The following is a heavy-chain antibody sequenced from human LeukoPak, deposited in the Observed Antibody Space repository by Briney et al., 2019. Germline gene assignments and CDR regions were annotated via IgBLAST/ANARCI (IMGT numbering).Heavy chain of an antibody. D-gene: IGHD2-15*01. J-gene: IGHJ4*02. CDR2: ISAYNGNT. Sequence: PGASVKVSCKASGYTFTSYGISWVRQAPGRGLEWMGWISAYNGNTNYAQKLQGRVTMTTDTSTSTAYMELRSLGSDDTAVYYCARDRRYCSGGSCRLFDYWGQGTLVTVSS. V-gene: IGHV1-18*01. CDR3: ARDRRYCSGGSCRLFDY. CDR1: GYTFTSYG.